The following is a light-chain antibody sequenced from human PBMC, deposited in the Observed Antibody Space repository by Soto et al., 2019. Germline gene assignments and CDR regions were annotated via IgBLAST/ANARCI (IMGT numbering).Light chain of an antibody. CDR1: QSIASNY. CDR2: TAS. Sequence: EIELTQSPGTLSLSPGERATLSCRASQSIASNYLAWYQQKPGQAPRLLIYTASDRATGIPDRFSGSGSGTDFTLTISSLEPEDFAVYYCQQYGSSPLTFGGGTKVEIK. CDR3: QQYGSSPLT. J-gene: IGKJ4*01. V-gene: IGKV3-20*01.